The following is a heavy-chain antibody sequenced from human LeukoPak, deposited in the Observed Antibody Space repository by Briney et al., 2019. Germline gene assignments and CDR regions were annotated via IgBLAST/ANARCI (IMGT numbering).Heavy chain of an antibody. CDR2: IYYSGST. J-gene: IGHJ3*02. D-gene: IGHD2-21*01. V-gene: IGHV4-59*01. CDR1: GGSISSYY. CDR3: ASLRDYSSAFDI. Sequence: SETLSLTCTVSGGSISSYYWSWIRQPPGKALEWLGYIYYSGSTNYNPSLKSRVTISVDTSKNQFALKLSSVTAADPAVYYCASLRDYSSAFDIWGQGTMVTVSS.